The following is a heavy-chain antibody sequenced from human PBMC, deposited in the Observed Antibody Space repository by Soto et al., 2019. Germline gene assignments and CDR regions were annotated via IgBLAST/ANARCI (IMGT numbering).Heavy chain of an antibody. CDR3: ACSVPADSLTGYSPLGY. CDR2: IYYSGST. D-gene: IGHD3-9*01. CDR1: GGSISSNIYY. Sequence: SETLSLTCTVSGGSISSNIYYWGWIRQPPGKGLEWIGSIYYSGSTYYNPSLKSRVTTSVDTSKNQFSLKLSSVTAADTAVYYCACSVPADSLTGYSPLGYWGQGTLVTVSS. J-gene: IGHJ4*02. V-gene: IGHV4-39*01.